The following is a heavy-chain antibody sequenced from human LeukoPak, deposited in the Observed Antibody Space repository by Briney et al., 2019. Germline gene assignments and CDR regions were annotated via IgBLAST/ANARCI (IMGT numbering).Heavy chain of an antibody. CDR3: ARASTIGAAGLFDF. V-gene: IGHV3-53*01. CDR1: GFTVSGIY. J-gene: IGHJ4*02. D-gene: IGHD6-13*01. Sequence: GGSLRLSCAASGFTVSGIYMNWVRQAPGKGLEWVSVIYSGGTTYYADSVKGRFTISRDNSKNTLYLQMNRLRVEDTAVYFCARASTIGAAGLFDFWGRGTLVTVSS. CDR2: IYSGGTT.